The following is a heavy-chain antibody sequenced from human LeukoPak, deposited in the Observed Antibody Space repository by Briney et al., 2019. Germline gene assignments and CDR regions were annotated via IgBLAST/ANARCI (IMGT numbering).Heavy chain of an antibody. Sequence: PSETLSLTCTVSGGSISSDYWSWIRQPPGQGLEWIGYIYYSGSTNYSPSLKSRVTISVDTSKNQFSLKLSSVTAADTAVYYCAISDDYYMDVWGKGTTVTVSS. CDR2: IYYSGST. V-gene: IGHV4-59*01. D-gene: IGHD3-10*01. CDR1: GGSISSDY. J-gene: IGHJ6*03. CDR3: AISDDYYMDV.